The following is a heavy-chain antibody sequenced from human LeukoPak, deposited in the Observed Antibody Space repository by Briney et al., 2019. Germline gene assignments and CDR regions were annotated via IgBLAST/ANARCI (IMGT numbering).Heavy chain of an antibody. V-gene: IGHV3-20*01. CDR2: INWNGGST. CDR3: AKPYHRNWNDDDGMDV. D-gene: IGHD1-20*01. Sequence: GGSLRLSCAASGFTFDDYGMSWVRQAPGKGLEWVSGINWNGGSTGYADSVKGRFTISRDNAKNSLYLQMNSLRAEDTALYHCAKPYHRNWNDDDGMDVWGQGTTVTVSS. J-gene: IGHJ6*02. CDR1: GFTFDDYG.